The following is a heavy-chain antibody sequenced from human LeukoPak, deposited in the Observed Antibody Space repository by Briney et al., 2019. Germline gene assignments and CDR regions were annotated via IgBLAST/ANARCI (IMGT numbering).Heavy chain of an antibody. CDR2: IKSQPDGGTT. J-gene: IGHJ4*02. CDR1: GFSFSNAW. CDR3: TTEHRGYSDSSGYYYF. V-gene: IGHV3-15*01. D-gene: IGHD3-22*01. Sequence: GGSLRLSCAASGFSFSNAWMTWARQAPGKGLEWVGRIKSQPDGGTTDYVSPVKGRFTISRDDSKNTVFLQMNSLKIEDTAVYYCTTEHRGYSDSSGYYYFWGQGTLVTVSS.